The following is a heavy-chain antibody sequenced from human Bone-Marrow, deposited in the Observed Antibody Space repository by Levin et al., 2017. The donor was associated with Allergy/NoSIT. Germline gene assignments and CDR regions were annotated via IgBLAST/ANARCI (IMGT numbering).Heavy chain of an antibody. CDR1: GGSFTTYT. D-gene: IGHD5-18*01. J-gene: IGHJ6*02. CDR3: ATSDTSMVGFYYYGMDG. Sequence: SVKVSCKASGGSFTTYTISWVRQAPGQGLEWMGGIMPLLGTADYAQKFEGRVTITADESTSTAYMELTSLRSEDTAVYYCATSDTSMVGFYYYGMDGWGQGTTVTVSS. CDR2: IMPLLGTA. V-gene: IGHV1-69*13.